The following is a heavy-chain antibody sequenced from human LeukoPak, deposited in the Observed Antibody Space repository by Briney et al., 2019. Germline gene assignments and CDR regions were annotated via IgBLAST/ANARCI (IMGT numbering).Heavy chain of an antibody. J-gene: IGHJ4*02. V-gene: IGHV3-23*01. CDR2: VRGDGRTT. CDR1: GFTFNNYS. D-gene: IGHD1-26*01. Sequence: GGSLRLSCAASGFTFNNYSMSWVRQVPGKGLEWVSAVRGDGRTTHYADSVKGRFTISRDNSRNTLYLQMSSLRAEDTAIYYCAKDSVVRNTGSYYFASWGQGTLVTVS. CDR3: AKDSVVRNTGSYYFAS.